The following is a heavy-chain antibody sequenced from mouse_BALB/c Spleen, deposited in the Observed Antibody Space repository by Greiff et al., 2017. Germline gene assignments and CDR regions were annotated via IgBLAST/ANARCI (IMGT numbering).Heavy chain of an antibody. CDR2: ISSGGSYT. J-gene: IGHJ3*01. D-gene: IGHD2-1*01. Sequence: EVQGVESGGGLVKPGGSLKLSCAASGFTFSSYTMSWVRQTPEKRLEWVATISSGGSYTYYPDSVKGRFTISRDNAKNTLYLQMSSLKSEDTAMYYCTRGDYGNFPWFAYWGQGTLVTVSA. V-gene: IGHV5-6-4*01. CDR1: GFTFSSYT. CDR3: TRGDYGNFPWFAY.